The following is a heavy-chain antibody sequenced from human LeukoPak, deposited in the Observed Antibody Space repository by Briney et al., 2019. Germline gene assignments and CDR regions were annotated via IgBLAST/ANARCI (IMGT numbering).Heavy chain of an antibody. CDR2: INPNSGGT. J-gene: IGHJ4*02. CDR3: AGYTSGWPLDY. Sequence: ASVKVSCKASGYTFTGCYMHWVRQAPGQGLEWMGWINPNSGGTNYAQKFQGRVTMTRDTSISTVYMELSRLRSDDTAVYYCAGYTSGWPLDYWGQGTLVTVSS. CDR1: GYTFTGCY. D-gene: IGHD6-19*01. V-gene: IGHV1-2*02.